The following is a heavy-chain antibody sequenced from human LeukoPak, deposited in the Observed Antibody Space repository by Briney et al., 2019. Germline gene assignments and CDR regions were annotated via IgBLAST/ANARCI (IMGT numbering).Heavy chain of an antibody. J-gene: IGHJ4*02. V-gene: IGHV3-23*01. CDR3: ARDYPVVADF. CDR1: GFTFSSYA. CDR2: ISSSGGST. Sequence: SGGSLRLSCAASGFTFSSYAMTWVRQAPGKGLEWISTISSSGGSTYYADSVKGRFTISRDNSKNTLYLQVSSLRAEDTAVYYCARDYPVVADFWGQGTLVTVSS. D-gene: IGHD3-22*01.